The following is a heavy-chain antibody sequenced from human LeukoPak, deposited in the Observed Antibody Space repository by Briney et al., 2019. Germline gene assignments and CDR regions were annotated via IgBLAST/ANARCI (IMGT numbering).Heavy chain of an antibody. CDR3: ARERVVRGYSGYDFDY. D-gene: IGHD5-12*01. CDR2: IWFDGSNK. Sequence: GGSLRLSCAASGLTFSSYAMSWVRQAPGKGLEGVAVIWFDGSNKYYADSVKGRFTISRDNSKNTLYLQMNSLRAEDTAVYYCARERVVRGYSGYDFDYWGQGTLVIVSS. CDR1: GLTFSSYA. J-gene: IGHJ4*02. V-gene: IGHV3-33*08.